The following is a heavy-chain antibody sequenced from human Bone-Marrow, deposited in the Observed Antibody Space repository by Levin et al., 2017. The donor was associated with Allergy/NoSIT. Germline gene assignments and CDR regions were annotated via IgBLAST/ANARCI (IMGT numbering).Heavy chain of an antibody. CDR2: ISYDGSNK. J-gene: IGHJ4*02. CDR1: GFTFSSYA. Sequence: GGSLRLSCAASGFTFSSYAMHWVRQAPGKGLEWVAVISYDGSNKYYADSVKGRFTISRDNSKNTLYLQMNSLRAEDTAVYYCARGGYDFWSGYYFGDYYFDYWGQGTLVTVSS. D-gene: IGHD3-3*01. V-gene: IGHV3-30-3*01. CDR3: ARGGYDFWSGYYFGDYYFDY.